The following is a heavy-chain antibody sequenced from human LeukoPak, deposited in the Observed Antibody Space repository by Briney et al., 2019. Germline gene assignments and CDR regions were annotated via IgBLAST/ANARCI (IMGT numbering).Heavy chain of an antibody. CDR3: ATEGGWGPTDYGDNVY. CDR2: ISPYKGNT. V-gene: IGHV1-18*01. D-gene: IGHD4-17*01. CDR1: GYTFTNYG. Sequence: GASVKVSCKASGYTFTNYGITWVRQAPGQGLEWMGWISPYKGNTNYAQKVQGRVTMTTDTSTSTVYMGLRSLRSDDTAVYYCATEGGWGPTDYGDNVYWGQGTLVTVSS. J-gene: IGHJ4*02.